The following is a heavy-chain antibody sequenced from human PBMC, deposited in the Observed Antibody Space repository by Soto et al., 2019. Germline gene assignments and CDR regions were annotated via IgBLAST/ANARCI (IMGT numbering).Heavy chain of an antibody. J-gene: IGHJ4*02. CDR1: GGSISSGGYY. CDR2: IFYSGST. V-gene: IGHV4-31*03. Sequence: QVQLQESGPGLVKPSQTLSLTCTVSGGSISSGGYYWSWIRQHPGKGLGWIGYIFYSGSTDYNPSLKSRLTMSDDTSKYQFSLKLISVTAADTAVYYCARAPGDYFDYWGQETLVTVSS. CDR3: ARAPGDYFDY.